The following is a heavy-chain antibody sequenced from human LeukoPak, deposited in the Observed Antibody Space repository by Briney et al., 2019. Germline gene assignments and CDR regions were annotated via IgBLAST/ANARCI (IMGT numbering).Heavy chain of an antibody. D-gene: IGHD3-9*01. J-gene: IGHJ5*02. CDR1: GYTFTGYY. V-gene: IGHV1-2*06. CDR3: ARGYYDILTGYPYNWFDP. Sequence: GASVKVSCKASGYTFTGYYMHWVRQAPGQGLEWMGRINPNSGGTNYAQKFQGRVTMTRDTSISTAYMELSRLRSDDTAVYYCARGYYDILTGYPYNWFDPWGQGTLVTASS. CDR2: INPNSGGT.